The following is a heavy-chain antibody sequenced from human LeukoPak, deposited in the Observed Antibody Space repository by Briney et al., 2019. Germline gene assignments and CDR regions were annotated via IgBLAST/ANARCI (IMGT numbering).Heavy chain of an antibody. Sequence: GGSLRLSCAASGFTFSDYYMTWIRQAPGKGLEWVSYISSSGSTIYYADSVKGRFTISRDSARNSLYLQMNSLRAEDTAVYYCARDLPWNHHNSAEYFHHWGQGTLLIVSS. CDR2: ISSSGSTI. J-gene: IGHJ1*01. V-gene: IGHV3-11*04. D-gene: IGHD2/OR15-2a*01. CDR3: ARDLPWNHHNSAEYFHH. CDR1: GFTFSDYY.